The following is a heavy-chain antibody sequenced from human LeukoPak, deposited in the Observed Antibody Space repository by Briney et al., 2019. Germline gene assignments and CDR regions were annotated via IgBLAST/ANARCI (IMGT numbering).Heavy chain of an antibody. CDR1: GFTVSSNY. V-gene: IGHV3-53*01. Sequence: TGGSLRLSCAASGFTVSSNYMSWVRQAPGKGLEGVSVIYSGGSTYYADSVKGRFTISRDNSKNTLYLQMNSLRAEDTAVYYCARGPGGYDILTGYYFDYWGQGTLVTVSS. J-gene: IGHJ4*02. CDR3: ARGPGGYDILTGYYFDY. CDR2: IYSGGST. D-gene: IGHD3-9*01.